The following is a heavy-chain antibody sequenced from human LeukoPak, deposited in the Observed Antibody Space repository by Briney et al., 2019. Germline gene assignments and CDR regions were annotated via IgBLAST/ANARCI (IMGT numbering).Heavy chain of an antibody. D-gene: IGHD1-14*01. V-gene: IGHV4-39*07. CDR1: GGTFSSSSYY. CDR2: NYYSGST. J-gene: IGHJ4*02. Sequence: SETLSLTCTVSGGTFSSSSYYWGCIRQPPGKGLEWIGSNYYSGSTYYNPSLKSRVTISVDTSKNQFSLKLSSVTAADTAVYYCARDGIWGQGTLVTVSS. CDR3: ARDGI.